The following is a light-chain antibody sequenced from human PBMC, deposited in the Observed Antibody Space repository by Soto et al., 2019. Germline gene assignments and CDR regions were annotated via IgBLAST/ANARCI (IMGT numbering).Light chain of an antibody. CDR3: QQYGSSLSIT. Sequence: EIVMTQSPATLSVSPGERATLSCRASQSVSSNLAWYQQKPGQAPRLLIFGASTRATGIPDRFSGRGSGTDFSLTISRLEPEDFAVYCCQQYGSSLSITFGQGTRLEIK. J-gene: IGKJ5*01. V-gene: IGKV3-20*01. CDR1: QSVSSN. CDR2: GAS.